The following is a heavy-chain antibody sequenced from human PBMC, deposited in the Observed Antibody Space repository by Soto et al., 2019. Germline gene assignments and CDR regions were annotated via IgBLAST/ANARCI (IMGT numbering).Heavy chain of an antibody. CDR2: ISYDGNDK. Sequence: GGSLRLSCASSGFTLSGYVLHWVRQAPGMGLEWVALISYDGNDKNYGDSVKGRFTISRDDSKNTLYLQMDSLRHEDTAKYYCATGRKCEHSYGMDVGGQGATVTVSS. D-gene: IGHD2-21*01. V-gene: IGHV3-30-3*01. J-gene: IGHJ6*02. CDR3: ATGRKCEHSYGMDV. CDR1: GFTLSGYV.